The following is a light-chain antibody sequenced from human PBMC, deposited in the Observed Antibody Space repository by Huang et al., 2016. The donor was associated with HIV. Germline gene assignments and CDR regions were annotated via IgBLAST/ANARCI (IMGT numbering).Light chain of an antibody. CDR2: DAS. Sequence: DIVLTQSPATLSLSPGERATLSCRAGQSVGSYLAWYQQTPGQAPRLLVSDASPRATGIPARFSGSGSETDFTLTISSLEPEDFAVYYCHQHSSWPGTFGQGTRVEIK. J-gene: IGKJ1*01. V-gene: IGKV3-11*01. CDR1: QSVGSY. CDR3: HQHSSWPGT.